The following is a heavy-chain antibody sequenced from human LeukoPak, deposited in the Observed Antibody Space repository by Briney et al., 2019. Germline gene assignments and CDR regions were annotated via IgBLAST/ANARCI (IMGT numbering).Heavy chain of an antibody. J-gene: IGHJ4*02. CDR2: MNPNSGNT. Sequence: ASVKVSYKASGYTFTSYDINWVRQATGQGLEWMGWMNPNSGNTGYAQKFQGRVTMTEDTSTDTAYMELSSLRSEDTAVYYCATVPLSGSYPYYFDYWGQGTLVTVSS. V-gene: IGHV1-8*01. D-gene: IGHD1-26*01. CDR1: GYTFTSYD. CDR3: ATVPLSGSYPYYFDY.